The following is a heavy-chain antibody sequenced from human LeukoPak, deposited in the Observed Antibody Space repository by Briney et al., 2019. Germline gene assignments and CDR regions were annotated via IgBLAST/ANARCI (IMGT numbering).Heavy chain of an antibody. CDR1: GGSISSYY. J-gene: IGHJ4*02. V-gene: IGHV4-59*01. D-gene: IGHD3-10*01. CDR3: ARGITMVRGVPFDY. Sequence: PSETLSLTRTVSGGSISSYYWSWIRQPPGKGLEWIGYIYYSGNTNHNPSLKSRVAISVDTSKNQFSLRLTSVTAADTAAYYCARGITMVRGVPFDYWGQGTLVTVSS. CDR2: IYYSGNT.